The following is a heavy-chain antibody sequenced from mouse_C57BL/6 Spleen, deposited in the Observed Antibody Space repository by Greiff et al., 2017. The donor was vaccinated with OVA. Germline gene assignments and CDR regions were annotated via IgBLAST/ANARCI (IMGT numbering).Heavy chain of an antibody. V-gene: IGHV1-26*01. CDR3: ASRLLRLGYFDV. CDR1: GYTFTDYY. J-gene: IGHJ1*03. D-gene: IGHD1-1*01. CDR2: INPNIGGT. Sequence: EVKLMESGPELVKPGASVKISCKASGYTFTDYYMNWVKQSHGKSLEWIGDINPNIGGTSYNQKFKGKATLTVDKSSSTAYMELRSLTSEDSAVYYCASRLLRLGYFDVWGTGTTVTVSS.